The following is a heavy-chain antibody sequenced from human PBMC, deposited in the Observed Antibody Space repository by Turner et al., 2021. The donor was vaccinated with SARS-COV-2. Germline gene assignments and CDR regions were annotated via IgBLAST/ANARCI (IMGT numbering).Heavy chain of an antibody. V-gene: IGHV3-48*03. Sequence: EVQLVESGGGLVQPGGSLRLSCAASGFPWSNSEMNWVRQAPGKGLDWVSYVSSSGGTIYYADSVKGRFTISRDNAKNSLYLQMNSLRAEDTAVYYCAREYSSSSGKAFDYWGQGTLVTVSS. CDR1: GFPWSNSE. J-gene: IGHJ4*02. D-gene: IGHD6-6*01. CDR3: AREYSSSSGKAFDY. CDR2: VSSSGGTI.